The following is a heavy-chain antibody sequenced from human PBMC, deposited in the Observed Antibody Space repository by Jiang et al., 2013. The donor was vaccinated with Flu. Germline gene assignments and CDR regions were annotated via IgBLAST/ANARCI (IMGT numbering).Heavy chain of an antibody. V-gene: IGHV1-18*01. D-gene: IGHD3-10*01. CDR2: ISVYNGNT. Sequence: GAEVKKPGATVKVSCKASGYTFTNFGISWVRQAPGRGLEGMGWISVYNGNTNYAQELQGRVTMTSDTSTNTAYMELRGLTSDDTAVYCCARAQGRGVPFDPWGQGTLVTVSS. CDR3: ARAQGRGVPFDP. J-gene: IGHJ5*02. CDR1: GYTFTNFG.